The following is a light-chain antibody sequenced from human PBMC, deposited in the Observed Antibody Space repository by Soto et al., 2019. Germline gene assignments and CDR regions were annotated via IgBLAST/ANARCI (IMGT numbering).Light chain of an antibody. J-gene: IGKJ4*01. CDR3: QHYNNRPLT. Sequence: EIVMTQSPATLSVSPGERATLSCRAGQSVGSNLAWYQQKPGQAPRLLIYGASSRATGIPARFSGSGSGTEFTLTISSLQSEDSAVYYCQHYNNRPLTFAGGAKVEIK. CDR2: GAS. V-gene: IGKV3-15*01. CDR1: QSVGSN.